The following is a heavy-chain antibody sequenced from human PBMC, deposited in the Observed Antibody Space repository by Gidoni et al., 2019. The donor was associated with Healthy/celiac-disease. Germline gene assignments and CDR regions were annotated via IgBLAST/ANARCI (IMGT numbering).Heavy chain of an antibody. Sequence: EVQLLESGGGLVQPGGSLRLSCAASGFTFSRYAMSWVRQAPGKGLEWVSAISGSGGSTYYADSVKGRFTISRDNSKNTLYLQMNSLRAEDTAVYYCAKGPLWFGEASAYFDYWGQGTLVTVSS. CDR3: AKGPLWFGEASAYFDY. V-gene: IGHV3-23*01. CDR2: ISGSGGST. J-gene: IGHJ4*02. CDR1: GFTFSRYA. D-gene: IGHD3-10*01.